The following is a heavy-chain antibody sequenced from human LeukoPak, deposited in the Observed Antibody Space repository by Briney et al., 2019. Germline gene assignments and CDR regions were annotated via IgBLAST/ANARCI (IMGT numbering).Heavy chain of an antibody. J-gene: IGHJ6*03. V-gene: IGHV1-2*02. D-gene: IGHD6-13*01. Sequence: ASVKVSCKASGYTFTGYYMHWVRQAPGQGLEWMGWINPNSGGTNYAQKFQGRVTMTRDTSISTAYMELSRLRSDGTAVYYCARRGYSSSWTHYYYYMDVWGKGTTVTVSS. CDR3: ARRGYSSSWTHYYYYMDV. CDR1: GYTFTGYY. CDR2: INPNSGGT.